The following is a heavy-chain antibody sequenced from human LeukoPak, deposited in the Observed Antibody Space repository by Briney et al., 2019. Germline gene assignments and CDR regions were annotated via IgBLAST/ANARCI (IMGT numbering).Heavy chain of an antibody. CDR2: IYYSGST. V-gene: IGHV4-59*08. J-gene: IGHJ6*02. CDR1: GGSISSYY. D-gene: IGHD6-19*01. CDR3: ARIIAVAGNYYGMDV. Sequence: SETLSLTCTVSGGSISSYYWSWIRQPPGKGLEWIGYIYYSGSTNYNPSLKSRVTMSVDTSKNQFSLKLSSVTAADTAVYYCARIIAVAGNYYGMDVWGQGTTVTVSS.